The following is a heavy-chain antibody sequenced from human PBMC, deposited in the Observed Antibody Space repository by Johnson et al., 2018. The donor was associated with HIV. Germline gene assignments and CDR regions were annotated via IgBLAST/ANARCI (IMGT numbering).Heavy chain of an antibody. Sequence: QMLLVESGGGVVQPGRSLRLSCAASGFTFSSYAMHWVRQAPGKGLEWVAVISYDGSNKYYADSVKGRFSISRDNNKKSLYLQMNSLTTEDAALYYCAKDSDTFYFGSGDAFDIWGQGTLVTVSS. CDR3: AKDSDTFYFGSGDAFDI. V-gene: IGHV3-30-3*01. D-gene: IGHD3-10*01. CDR2: ISYDGSNK. CDR1: GFTFSSYA. J-gene: IGHJ3*02.